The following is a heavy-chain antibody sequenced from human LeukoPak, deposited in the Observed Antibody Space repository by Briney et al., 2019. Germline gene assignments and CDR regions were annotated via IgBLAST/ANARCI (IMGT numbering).Heavy chain of an antibody. Sequence: PGGSLRLSCVASGFTVSSNYMSWVRQAPGKGLKWVSVIYSGGSTYYADSVKGRFTISRDNSKNTLYLQMNTLRVEDTAVYYCARRIYYYMDVWGKGTTVTISS. CDR2: IYSGGST. CDR3: ARRIYYYMDV. CDR1: GFTVSSNY. J-gene: IGHJ6*03. V-gene: IGHV3-53*01.